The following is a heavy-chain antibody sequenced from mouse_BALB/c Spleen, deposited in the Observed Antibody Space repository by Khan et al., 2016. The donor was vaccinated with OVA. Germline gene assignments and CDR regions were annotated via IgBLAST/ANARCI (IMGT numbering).Heavy chain of an antibody. V-gene: IGHV1-37*01. D-gene: IGHD2-1*01. CDR1: GYSFTGYY. CDR2: INPYKGDT. Sequence: VQLKESGPELVKPGASVKISCKASGYSFTGYYMHWVKQSHVKSLEWIGRINPYKGDTYYNQNFMDKASLTVDKSSSTAYMELHSLTSEDSAVYYCARGGGNFLFAMDYWGQGTSVTVSS. CDR3: ARGGGNFLFAMDY. J-gene: IGHJ4*01.